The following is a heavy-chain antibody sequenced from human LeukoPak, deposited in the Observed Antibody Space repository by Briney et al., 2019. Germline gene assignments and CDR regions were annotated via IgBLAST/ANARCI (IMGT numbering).Heavy chain of an antibody. J-gene: IGHJ4*02. D-gene: IGHD1-26*01. CDR3: ARDPDVVGATPFDY. CDR2: ISSSGSTI. V-gene: IGHV3-11*04. CDR1: TFTFSDYY. Sequence: GGSLRLSCAASTFTFSDYYMSWIRQAPGKGLEWVSYISSSGSTIYYADSVKGRFTISRDNAKNSLYLQMNSLRAEDTAVYYCARDPDVVGATPFDYWGQGTLVTVSS.